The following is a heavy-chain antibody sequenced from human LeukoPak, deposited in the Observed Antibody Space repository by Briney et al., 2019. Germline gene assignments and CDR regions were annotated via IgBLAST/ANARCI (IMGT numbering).Heavy chain of an antibody. D-gene: IGHD2/OR15-2a*01. V-gene: IGHV4-59*08. J-gene: IGHJ4*02. CDR3: ARFSQYYDSPTHYLDY. CDR2: IYYTGST. CDR1: GGSINNYY. Sequence: SGTLSLTCTVSGGSINNYYWSWVRQPPGAGLEWLAYIYYTGSTNYNPSLKTRLTISVDTSKNQFSLRLNSVTAADTAVHYCARFSQYYDSPTHYLDYWGQGILVTVSS.